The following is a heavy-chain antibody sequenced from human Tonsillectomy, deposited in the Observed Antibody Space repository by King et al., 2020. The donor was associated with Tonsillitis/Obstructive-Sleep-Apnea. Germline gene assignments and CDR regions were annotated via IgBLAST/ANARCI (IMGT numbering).Heavy chain of an antibody. D-gene: IGHD5-12*01. Sequence: QLQESGPGLVKPSETLSLTCTVSGGSISSSSYYWGWIRQPPGKGLEWIGSIYYSGSTYYNPSLKSRGTISVDTSKNQFSLKLSSVTAADTAVYYCARHSPPYGGYGLFDYWGQGTLVTVSS. J-gene: IGHJ4*02. CDR2: IYYSGST. CDR1: GGSISSSSYY. V-gene: IGHV4-39*01. CDR3: ARHSPPYGGYGLFDY.